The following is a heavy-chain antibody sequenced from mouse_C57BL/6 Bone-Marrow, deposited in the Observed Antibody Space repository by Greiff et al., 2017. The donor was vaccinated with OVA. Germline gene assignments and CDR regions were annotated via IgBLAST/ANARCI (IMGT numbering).Heavy chain of an antibody. CDR3: ARRDGSSFHYFDY. D-gene: IGHD1-1*01. CDR1: GYTFTDYY. CDR2: IFPGSGST. J-gene: IGHJ2*01. V-gene: IGHV1-75*01. Sequence: VQLQQSGPELVKPGASVKISCKASGYTFTDYYINWVKQRPGQGLEWIGWIFPGSGSTYYNEKFKGKATLTVDKSSSTAYMLLSSLTSEDSAVYFCARRDGSSFHYFDYWGQGTTLTVSS.